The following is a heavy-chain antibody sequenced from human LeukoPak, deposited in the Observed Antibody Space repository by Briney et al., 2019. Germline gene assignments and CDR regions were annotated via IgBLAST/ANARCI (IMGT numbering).Heavy chain of an antibody. CDR1: GYTFTSYG. V-gene: IGHV1-18*01. Sequence: GASVKVSCKASGYTFTSYGITWVRQAPAQELEWMGCISAYNGNTDYAQKLQGRVTMTTDTSTTTAYMERRSLRSDDTAVYYCARAVEQGYSYGLYFDYWGQGTLVTVSS. CDR3: ARAVEQGYSYGLYFDY. D-gene: IGHD5-18*01. CDR2: ISAYNGNT. J-gene: IGHJ4*02.